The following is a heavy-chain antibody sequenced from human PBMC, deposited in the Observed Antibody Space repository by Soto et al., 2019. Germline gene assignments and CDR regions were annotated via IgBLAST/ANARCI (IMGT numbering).Heavy chain of an antibody. D-gene: IGHD3-22*01. J-gene: IGHJ6*02. CDR3: AKDRRDSSGTCSRCFGMDV. Sequence: QVQLMESGGSVLQPGRSLRLSCAASGFTFSSYGMHWVRQAPGKGLEWVTIISNDGSIQYYGDSVKGRFTVSRDSSKNTLFLEMNSLTAEDTATYYCAKDRRDSSGTCSRCFGMDVWGQGTTVTVSS. V-gene: IGHV3-30*18. CDR1: GFTFSSYG. CDR2: ISNDGSIQ.